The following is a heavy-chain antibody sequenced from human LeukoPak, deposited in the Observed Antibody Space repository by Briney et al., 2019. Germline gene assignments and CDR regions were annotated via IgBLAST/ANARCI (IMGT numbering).Heavy chain of an antibody. Sequence: PGGSLRLSCAASGFSFTSYVMHWVRQAPGKGLEWVAFIRYDGGSRYYADSVKGRFTISRDNSKNTLYLQMNTVRAEDTAVYYCARGGFWSGYPPRNWGQGTLVTVSP. V-gene: IGHV3-30*02. CDR3: ARGGFWSGYPPRN. CDR2: IRYDGGSR. CDR1: GFSFTSYV. J-gene: IGHJ4*02. D-gene: IGHD3-3*01.